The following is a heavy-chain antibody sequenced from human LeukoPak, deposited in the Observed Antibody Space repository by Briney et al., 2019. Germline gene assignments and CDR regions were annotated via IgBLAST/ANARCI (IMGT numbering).Heavy chain of an antibody. D-gene: IGHD3-22*01. CDR1: GFAFPTYW. CDR3: ARGYYDSSGYYQSFDY. V-gene: IGHV3-7*04. Sequence: GGSLRLSCTASGFAFPTYWMVWVRQAPGKGLEWVASIGKDGSEKSYVDSVKGRFTISRDNAKNSLYLQMNSLRAEDTAVYYCARGYYDSSGYYQSFDYWGQGTLVTVSS. CDR2: IGKDGSEK. J-gene: IGHJ4*02.